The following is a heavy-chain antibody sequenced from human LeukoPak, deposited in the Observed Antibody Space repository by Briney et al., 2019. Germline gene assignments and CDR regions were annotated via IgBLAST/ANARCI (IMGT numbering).Heavy chain of an antibody. CDR3: TAGTGRSDFDY. CDR1: GFTFNNAW. J-gene: IGHJ4*02. D-gene: IGHD1/OR15-1a*01. Sequence: PGGSLRLSCAASGFTFNNAWMSWVRQAPGKGLEWVGRVKSKTDGGTTDYAAPVKGRFTISRDDSKNMLYLQMNGLKTEDTAVYYCTAGTGRSDFDYWGQGTLVTVSS. V-gene: IGHV3-15*01. CDR2: VKSKTDGGTT.